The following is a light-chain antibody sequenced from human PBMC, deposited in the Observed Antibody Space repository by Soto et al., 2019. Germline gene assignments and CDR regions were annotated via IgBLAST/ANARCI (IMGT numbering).Light chain of an antibody. CDR1: SSNIGAGYD. V-gene: IGLV1-40*01. J-gene: IGLJ1*01. Sequence: QSALTQPPSVSGAPGQRVTISCTGSSSNIGAGYDVHWYQQLPGTAPKLLIYGNSNRPSGVPDRFSGSKSGTSASLAITGLQAEDEADYYCQSYDSSLSGSRVFATGPKVTVL. CDR3: QSYDSSLSGSRV. CDR2: GNS.